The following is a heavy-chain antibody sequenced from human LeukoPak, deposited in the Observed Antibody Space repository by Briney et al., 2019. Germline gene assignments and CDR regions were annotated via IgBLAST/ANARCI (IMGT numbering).Heavy chain of an antibody. V-gene: IGHV4-38-2*02. CDR1: GYSISSGYY. D-gene: IGHD3-10*01. J-gene: IGHJ3*02. Sequence: SETLSLTCTVSGYSISSGYYWGWIRQPPGKGLEWIGSIYYSGSTYYNPSLKSRVTISVDTSKNQFSLKLSSVTAADTAVYYCASADRLLWFGDQRTNAFDIWGQGTMVTVSS. CDR2: IYYSGST. CDR3: ASADRLLWFGDQRTNAFDI.